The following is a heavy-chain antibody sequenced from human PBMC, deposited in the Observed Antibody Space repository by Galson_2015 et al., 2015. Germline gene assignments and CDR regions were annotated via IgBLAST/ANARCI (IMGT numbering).Heavy chain of an antibody. Sequence: SLRLSCAASGFTFSSYSMNWVRQAPGQGLEWVSSIGSRSTSIYCAESVKGRFTISRDNAKNSLFLQMNSLRVEDTAVYYCAREGGPITGEGFDYRGQGTLVTVSS. V-gene: IGHV3-21*01. J-gene: IGHJ4*02. CDR2: IGSRSTSI. D-gene: IGHD7-27*01. CDR3: AREGGPITGEGFDY. CDR1: GFTFSSYS.